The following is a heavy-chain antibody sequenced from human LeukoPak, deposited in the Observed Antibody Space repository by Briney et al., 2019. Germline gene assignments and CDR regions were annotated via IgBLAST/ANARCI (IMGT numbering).Heavy chain of an antibody. Sequence: PSETLSLTCTVSGGSISSGGYYWSWIRQHPGKGLEWIGYIYYSGSTYYNPSLKSRVTISVDTSKNQFSLKLSSVTAADTAVYYCARGTPTYYYDSSGYYTFDYWGQGTLVTVSS. CDR3: ARGTPTYYYDSSGYYTFDY. J-gene: IGHJ4*02. CDR2: IYYSGST. V-gene: IGHV4-31*03. D-gene: IGHD3-22*01. CDR1: GGSISSGGYY.